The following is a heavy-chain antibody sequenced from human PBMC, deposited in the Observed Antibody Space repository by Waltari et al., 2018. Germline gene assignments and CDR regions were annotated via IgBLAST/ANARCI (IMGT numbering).Heavy chain of an antibody. J-gene: IGHJ1*01. Sequence: QVQLVESGGGVVQRRRSLRLSCEGSGCSVRSYAMHWLRRAPGKVLEWVKVISFDGSITFYADSVKGRFTVSRDNSKNTLFLETNSLRPEDTSVYYCVKAEDSNWRKIQEYFQHWGQGTLVTVSS. V-gene: IGHV3-30*01. CDR2: ISFDGSIT. CDR1: GCSVRSYA. CDR3: VKAEDSNWRKIQEYFQH. D-gene: IGHD5-18*01.